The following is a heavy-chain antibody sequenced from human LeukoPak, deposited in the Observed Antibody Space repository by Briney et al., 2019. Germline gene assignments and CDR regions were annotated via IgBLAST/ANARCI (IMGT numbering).Heavy chain of an antibody. J-gene: IGHJ4*02. Sequence: ASVKVSCKASGYTLTGYYMHWVRQAPGQGLEWMGWINPNSGGTNYAQKFQGRVTMTRDTSISTAYMELSRLRSDDTAVYYCASGVIRYFDWLLPPFDYWGQGTLVTVSS. CDR1: GYTLTGYY. CDR3: ASGVIRYFDWLLPPFDY. D-gene: IGHD3-9*01. CDR2: INPNSGGT. V-gene: IGHV1-2*02.